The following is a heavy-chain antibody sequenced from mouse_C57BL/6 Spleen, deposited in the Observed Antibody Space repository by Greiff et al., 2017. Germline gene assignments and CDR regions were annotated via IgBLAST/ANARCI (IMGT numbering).Heavy chain of an antibody. CDR3: ARTTAQAPLDY. V-gene: IGHV1-64*01. CDR1: GYTFTSYW. CDR2: INPNSGST. Sequence: QVQLQQPGAELVKPGASVKLSCKASGYTFTSYWMHWVKQRPGQGLEWIGIINPNSGSTNYNEKFKSKATLTVDKSSSTAYMQLSSLTSEDSAVYYCARTTAQAPLDYWGQGTTLTVSS. D-gene: IGHD3-2*02. J-gene: IGHJ2*01.